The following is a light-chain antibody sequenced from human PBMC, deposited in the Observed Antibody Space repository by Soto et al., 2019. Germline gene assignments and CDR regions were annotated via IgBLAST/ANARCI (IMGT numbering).Light chain of an antibody. V-gene: IGLV2-14*01. CDR2: EVN. CDR1: SSDVGSYDH. CDR3: SSFAAGTMVV. J-gene: IGLJ2*01. Sequence: QSALTQPASVSGSPGQSITISCTGSSSDVGSYDHVSWYQLYPGDDPKLILYEVNNRPSGGSGRFSGSKSGNTASLTISGLQAEDDADYFCSSFAAGTMVVFGGGTQLTVL.